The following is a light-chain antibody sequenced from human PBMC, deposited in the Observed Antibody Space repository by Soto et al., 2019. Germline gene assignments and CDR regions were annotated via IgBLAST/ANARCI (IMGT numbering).Light chain of an antibody. CDR2: GAS. CDR3: QQYNNWPRT. CDR1: QSVSSSY. V-gene: IGKV3-15*01. J-gene: IGKJ1*01. Sequence: EIVLTQSPGTLSLSPGERATLSCRASQSVSSSYLAWYQKKPGQAPRLLIYGASTRATGIPARFSGSGSGTEFTLTISSLQSEDFAVYYCQQYNNWPRTFGQGTKVDI.